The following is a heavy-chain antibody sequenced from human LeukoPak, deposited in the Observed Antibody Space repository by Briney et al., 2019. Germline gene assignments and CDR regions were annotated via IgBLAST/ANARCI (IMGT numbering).Heavy chain of an antibody. CDR1: GYTFTGYY. J-gene: IGHJ4*02. CDR2: INPNSGGR. V-gene: IGHV1-2*02. Sequence: ASVKVSCKPSGYTFTGYYIHWVRQAPGQGLEWMGWINPNSGGRNYAQKVQDRVTMTRDTSISTVYMELSRLKSDDTAVYYCARGPYDRSGYSDYWGQGTLVTVSS. CDR3: ARGPYDRSGYSDY. D-gene: IGHD3-22*01.